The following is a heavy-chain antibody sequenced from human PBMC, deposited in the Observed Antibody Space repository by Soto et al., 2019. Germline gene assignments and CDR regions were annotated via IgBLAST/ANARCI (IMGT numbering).Heavy chain of an antibody. Sequence: SETLSLTCTVSGGSISSYYWSWIRQPPGKGLERIGYIYYSGSTNYNPSLKSRVTISVDTSKNQFSLKLSSVTAADTAEYYSARGVSERPGGTSLYDYWGQGTLVTVSS. J-gene: IGHJ4*02. V-gene: IGHV4-59*01. CDR3: ARGVSERPGGTSLYDY. CDR1: GGSISSYY. D-gene: IGHD1-26*01. CDR2: IYYSGST.